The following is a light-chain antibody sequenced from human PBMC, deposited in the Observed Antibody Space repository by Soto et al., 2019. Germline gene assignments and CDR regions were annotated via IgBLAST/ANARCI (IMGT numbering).Light chain of an antibody. CDR2: GAS. J-gene: IGKJ5*01. CDR3: QQYGSSPPVT. V-gene: IGKV3-20*01. Sequence: EIVMTQSPGTLSLSPGERATLSCRASQTVSSSYLAWYQQKPGPAPRLLIYGASSRATGSPARFSGSGSGRDFSLIISSLEHEDFAVYYCQQYGSSPPVTFGPGTRLEIK. CDR1: QTVSSSY.